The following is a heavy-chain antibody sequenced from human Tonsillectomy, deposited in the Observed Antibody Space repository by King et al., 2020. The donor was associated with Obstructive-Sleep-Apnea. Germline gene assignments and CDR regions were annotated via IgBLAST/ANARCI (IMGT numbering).Heavy chain of an antibody. J-gene: IGHJ4*02. CDR2: IYYSGST. Sequence: VQLQESGPGLVKPSETLSLTCTVSGGSISSYYWSWIRQPPGKGLEWIGYIYYSGSTNYNPSLKSRVTISVDTSKNQFSLKLSSVTAADTAVYYCARDGSYSSSWYPVYWGQGTLVTVSS. CDR3: ARDGSYSSSWYPVY. V-gene: IGHV4-59*01. D-gene: IGHD6-13*01. CDR1: GGSISSYY.